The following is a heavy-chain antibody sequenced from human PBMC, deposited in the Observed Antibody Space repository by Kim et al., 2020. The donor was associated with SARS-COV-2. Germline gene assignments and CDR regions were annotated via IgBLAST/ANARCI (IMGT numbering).Heavy chain of an antibody. D-gene: IGHD3-10*01. Sequence: GGSLRLSCAASGFTFSSYWMSWVRQAPGKGLEWVANIKQDGSEKYYVDSVKGRFTISRDNAKNSLYLQMNSLRAEDTAVYYCARDHRSSDYYGSGPELYIDYRGQRTLVTFSS. CDR2: IKQDGSEK. J-gene: IGHJ4*02. CDR3: ARDHRSSDYYGSGPELYIDY. V-gene: IGHV3-7*01. CDR1: GFTFSSYW.